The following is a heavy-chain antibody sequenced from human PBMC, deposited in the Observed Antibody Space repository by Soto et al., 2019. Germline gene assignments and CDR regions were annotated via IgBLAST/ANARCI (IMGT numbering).Heavy chain of an antibody. V-gene: IGHV4-39*07. Sequence: SETLSLTCTVSGGSISSSSYYWGWIRQPPGKGLEWIGSIYYSGSTYYNPSLKSRVTISVDKSKNQFSLKLSSVTAADTAVYYCARDCRRSMEAGDYYGMDVWGQGTTVTVSS. CDR2: IYYSGST. CDR1: GGSISSSSYY. D-gene: IGHD2-15*01. J-gene: IGHJ6*02. CDR3: ARDCRRSMEAGDYYGMDV.